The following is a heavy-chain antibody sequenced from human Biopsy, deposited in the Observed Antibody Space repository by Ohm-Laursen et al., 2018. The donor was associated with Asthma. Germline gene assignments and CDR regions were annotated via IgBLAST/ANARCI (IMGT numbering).Heavy chain of an antibody. CDR2: IHYSGST. CDR1: GVSIRSYY. V-gene: IGHV4-59*01. D-gene: IGHD2-15*01. J-gene: IGHJ4*02. CDR3: AGFCSGGNCHDH. Sequence: TLSLTCTVSGVSIRSYYWTWIRQPPGKGLEWIGNIHYSGSTYSNPSLKSRVTISVDTSKKRISLRLSSVIAADTAVYYCAGFCSGGNCHDHWGQGTLVTVSS.